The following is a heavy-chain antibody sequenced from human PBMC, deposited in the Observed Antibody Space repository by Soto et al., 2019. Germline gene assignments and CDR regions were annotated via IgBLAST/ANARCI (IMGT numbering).Heavy chain of an antibody. Sequence: SETLSLTCTVSGSSISSGDSFWSWIRQPPGKGLEWIAYIYSSGSTYYNPSLKRRVAISIDTSKNQFSLNLSSLTAADTAVYYCASLNLSFDPWGQGTLVT. CDR2: IYSSGST. V-gene: IGHV4-30-4*01. J-gene: IGHJ5*02. CDR1: GSSISSGDSF. CDR3: ASLNLSFDP.